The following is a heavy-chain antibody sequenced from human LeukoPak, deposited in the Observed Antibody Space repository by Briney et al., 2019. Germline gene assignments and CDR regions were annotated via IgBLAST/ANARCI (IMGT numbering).Heavy chain of an antibody. CDR2: IYTSGST. J-gene: IGHJ4*02. CDR1: GGSISSYY. D-gene: IGHD6-13*01. Sequence: PSETLSLTCTVSGGSISSYYWSWIRQSAGKGLEWIGRIYTSGSTNYNPSLKSRVTISVDKSKNQSSLKLSSVTAADTAVYYCAREVRSSSPYYFDYWGQGTLVTVSS. V-gene: IGHV4-4*07. CDR3: AREVRSSSPYYFDY.